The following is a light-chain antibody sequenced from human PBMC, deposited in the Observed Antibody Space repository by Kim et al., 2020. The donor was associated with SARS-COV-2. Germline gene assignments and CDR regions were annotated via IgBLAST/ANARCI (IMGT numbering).Light chain of an antibody. J-gene: IGKJ2*01. Sequence: LSPGERATLSYRASQSVSSSYLAWYQQKPGQAPRLLIYGASSRATGIQDRFSGSGSGTDFTLTISRLEPEDFAVYYCQQYGSSLYTFGQGTKLEI. CDR3: QQYGSSLYT. CDR2: GAS. CDR1: QSVSSSY. V-gene: IGKV3-20*01.